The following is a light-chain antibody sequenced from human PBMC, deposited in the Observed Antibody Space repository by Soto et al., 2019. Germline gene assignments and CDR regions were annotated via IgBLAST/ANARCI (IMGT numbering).Light chain of an antibody. CDR3: QQYHNWPA. Sequence: EIVMTQSPATLSVAPGERATLSCRASQSVFSSLAWYQQKPGQAPRLLIYGAATRATGIPGRFSGSGSGTEFTLTISSLQSEDFAVYYCQQYHNWPAFGQGTKVEIK. V-gene: IGKV3-15*01. J-gene: IGKJ1*01. CDR1: QSVFSS. CDR2: GAA.